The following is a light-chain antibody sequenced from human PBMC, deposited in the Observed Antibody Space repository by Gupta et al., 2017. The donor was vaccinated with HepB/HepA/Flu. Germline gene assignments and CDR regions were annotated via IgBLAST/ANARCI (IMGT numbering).Light chain of an antibody. CDR3: QQYYSTLPYT. CDR1: QSVLHSSNNKNY. CDR2: WAS. J-gene: IGKJ2*01. Sequence: DIVMTQSPDSLAVSLGERATINCKSSQSVLHSSNNKNYLAWFQHKPGQPPKLLISWASTRESGVPDRFSGSGSRTDFTLTITSLQAEDVAVYFCQQYYSTLPYTSGQGTQLEIK. V-gene: IGKV4-1*01.